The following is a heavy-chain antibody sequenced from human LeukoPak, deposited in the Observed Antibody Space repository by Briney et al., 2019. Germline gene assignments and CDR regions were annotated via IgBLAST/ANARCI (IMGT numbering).Heavy chain of an antibody. Sequence: PGGSLRLSCAASGFTFSSYAMHWVRQAPGKGLEWVAVISYDGSNKYHADSVKGRFTISRDNSKNTLYLQMNSLRAEDTAVYYCASPPGSFRDRGQGTLVTVSS. V-gene: IGHV3-30-3*01. CDR1: GFTFSSYA. D-gene: IGHD3-10*01. CDR3: ASPPGSFRD. CDR2: ISYDGSNK. J-gene: IGHJ4*02.